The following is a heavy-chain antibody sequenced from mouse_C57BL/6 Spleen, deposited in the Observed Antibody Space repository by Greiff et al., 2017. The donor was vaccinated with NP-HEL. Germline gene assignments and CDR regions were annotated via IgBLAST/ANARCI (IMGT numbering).Heavy chain of an antibody. V-gene: IGHV1-19*01. CDR2: INPYNGGT. D-gene: IGHD1-1*01. CDR3: ARQDGSSLAWFAY. J-gene: IGHJ3*01. Sequence: EVQLQQSGPVLVKPGASVKMSCKASGYTFTDYYMNWVKQSHGKSLEWIGVINPYNGGTSYNQKFKGKATLTVDKSSSTAYMELNSLTSEDSAVYYCARQDGSSLAWFAYWGQGTLVTVSA. CDR1: GYTFTDYY.